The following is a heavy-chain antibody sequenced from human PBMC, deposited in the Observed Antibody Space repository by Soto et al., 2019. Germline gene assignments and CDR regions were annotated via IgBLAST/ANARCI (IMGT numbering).Heavy chain of an antibody. J-gene: IGHJ6*02. CDR3: ARTAAAGKYYYGVDV. V-gene: IGHV5-51*01. CDR1: GYSFTSYW. CDR2: IYPGDSDT. Sequence: PGESLKISCKGSGYSFTSYWIGWVRQMPGKGLEWMGIIYPGDSDTRYSPSFKGQVTISADKSISTTNLQWSSLKASDTAIYYCARTAAAGKYYYGVDVWGQGTTVTVSS. D-gene: IGHD6-13*01.